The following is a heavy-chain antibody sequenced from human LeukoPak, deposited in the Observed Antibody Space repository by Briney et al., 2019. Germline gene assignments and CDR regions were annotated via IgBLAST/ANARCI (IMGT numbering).Heavy chain of an antibody. CDR1: GGSISSGSYY. CDR3: ARTTEGGYTYGYFYYYYMDV. CDR2: IYSSGST. Sequence: SETLSLTCTVSGGSISSGSYYWSWIRQPAGKGLEWIGRIYSSGSTNYNPSLKSRVTISLDTSKNQFSLKLRSVTAADTAVYYCARTTEGGYTYGYFYYYYMDVWGKGTTVTISS. J-gene: IGHJ6*03. D-gene: IGHD5-18*01. V-gene: IGHV4-61*02.